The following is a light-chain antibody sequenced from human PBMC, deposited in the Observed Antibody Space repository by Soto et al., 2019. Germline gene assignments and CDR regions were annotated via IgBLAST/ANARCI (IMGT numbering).Light chain of an antibody. CDR1: LGIRDY. J-gene: IGKJ4*01. V-gene: IGKV1-9*01. CDR3: QQLDRYPFT. Sequence: DIQLTQSPSFLSASVGDRVTITCRASLGIRDYLAWYQQKPGRVPRLLIHSASTLHSGVPSRFSGSGSGTEFTLTISSLQPEDFASYYCQQLDRYPFTFGGGTKVDI. CDR2: SAS.